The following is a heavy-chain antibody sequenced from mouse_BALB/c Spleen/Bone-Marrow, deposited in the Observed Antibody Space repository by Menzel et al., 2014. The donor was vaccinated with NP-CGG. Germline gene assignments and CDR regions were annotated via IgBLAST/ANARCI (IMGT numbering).Heavy chain of an antibody. CDR3: AKEGRGAY. CDR2: IYPGDGDT. J-gene: IGHJ3*01. V-gene: IGHV1-87*01. CDR1: GYTFTSYW. Sequence: VQLQQSGAELARPGASVKLSCKASGYTFTSYWMQWVKQRPGQGLEWIGAIYPGDGDTRYTQKFKGKATLTAYKSSSTAYMQLSSLASEDSAVYYCAKEGRGAYWGQGTLVTVSA. D-gene: IGHD3-3*01.